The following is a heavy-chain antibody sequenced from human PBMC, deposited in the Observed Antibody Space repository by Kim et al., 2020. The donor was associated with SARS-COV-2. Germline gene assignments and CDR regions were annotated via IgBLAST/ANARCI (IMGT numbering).Heavy chain of an antibody. CDR2: IYYSVTT. CDR3: AHSRGAYAPGGFDI. J-gene: IGHJ3*02. D-gene: IGHD2-2*01. CDR1: GVSITTGGFY. V-gene: IGHV4-30-4*01. Sequence: SETLSLTCAVSGVSITTGGFYWSWIRQPPGKDPEWIGYIYYSVTTYYNPSLKSRVTISTDTSKNHFSLNLTSVTAADTAVYYCAHSRGAYAPGGFDIWG.